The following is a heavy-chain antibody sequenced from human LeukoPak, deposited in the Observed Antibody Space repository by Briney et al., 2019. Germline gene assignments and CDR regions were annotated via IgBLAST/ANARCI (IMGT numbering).Heavy chain of an antibody. V-gene: IGHV1-8*02. CDR3: ARGSGPAYFYYYYYMDV. CDR2: MNPNSGNT. CDR1: GYTFTSYD. J-gene: IGHJ6*03. Sequence: ASVKVSCKASGYTFTSYDINWVRQATGQGLEWMGWMNPNSGNTGYAHKFQGRVTMTRNTPISTAYMELSSLRSEDTAVYYCARGSGPAYFYYYYYMDVWGKGTTVTVSS.